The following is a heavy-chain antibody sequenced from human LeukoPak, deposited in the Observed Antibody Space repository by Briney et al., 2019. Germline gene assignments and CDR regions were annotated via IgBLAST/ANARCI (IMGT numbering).Heavy chain of an antibody. CDR3: ARDLGNWNYYGRTPGSKD. CDR1: GFTFSSYW. V-gene: IGHV3-7*01. D-gene: IGHD1-7*01. CDR2: IKQDGSEK. J-gene: IGHJ4*02. Sequence: GGSLRLSCAASGFTFSSYWMSWVRQAPGKGLEWVANIKQDGSEKYYVDSVKGRFTISRDNAKNSLYLQMNSLRAEDTAVYYCARDLGNWNYYGRTPGSKDWGQGTLVTVSS.